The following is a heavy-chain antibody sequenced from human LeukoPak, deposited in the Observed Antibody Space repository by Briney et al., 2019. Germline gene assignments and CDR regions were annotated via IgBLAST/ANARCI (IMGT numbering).Heavy chain of an antibody. CDR2: ISGSGGST. V-gene: IGHV3-23*01. J-gene: IGHJ4*02. CDR1: GFTFSSYG. CDR3: ARGSVYFDY. D-gene: IGHD3-16*01. Sequence: PGGSLRLSCAASGFTFSSYGMTWVRQAPGKGLEWVSGISGSGGSTYYADSVKGRFTISRDNSKNTLYLQMNSLRAEDTAVYYCARGSVYFDYWGQGTLVTVSS.